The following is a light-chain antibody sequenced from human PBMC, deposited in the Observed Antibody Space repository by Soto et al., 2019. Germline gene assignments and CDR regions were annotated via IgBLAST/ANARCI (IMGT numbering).Light chain of an antibody. CDR3: LHDYNYPRT. CDR1: QGIRND. CDR2: ATS. J-gene: IGKJ1*01. Sequence: AIQMTQSPSSLSASLGDRVTITCRASQGIRNDLGWYQQKPGKAPKLLIYATSNLETGVPSRFSGSGSGTDFTLTISSLQPEDFATYYCLHDYNYPRTFGQGTKVEIK. V-gene: IGKV1-6*01.